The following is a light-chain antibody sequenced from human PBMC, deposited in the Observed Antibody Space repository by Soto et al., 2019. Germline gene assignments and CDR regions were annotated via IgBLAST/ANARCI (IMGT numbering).Light chain of an antibody. CDR2: LGS. Sequence: EIVMTQSPRSLPVTPGEPASISCRSSQSLLHSNGYDSLDWYLQKPGQSPQLLIYLGSNRASGVPARFSGSGSGTDFTLKISRVEADDVGVYYCMQSLQSPPTFGQGTKVEIK. J-gene: IGKJ1*01. CDR1: QSLLHSNGYDS. CDR3: MQSLQSPPT. V-gene: IGKV2-28*01.